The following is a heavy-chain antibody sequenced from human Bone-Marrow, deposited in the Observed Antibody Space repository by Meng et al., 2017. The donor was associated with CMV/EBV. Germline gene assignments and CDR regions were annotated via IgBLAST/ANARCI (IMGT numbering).Heavy chain of an antibody. CDR3: ARARGYCSSTTCSNYYFDN. CDR1: GFRFNSYS. Sequence: GESLKISCAASGFRFNSYSMNWVRQAPGKGLEWVSSISSSSRNIYYADSVKGRFTISRDNAQNSLYLQMNSLRPEDTAVYFCARARGYCSSTTCSNYYFDNWGQGTRVTVSS. D-gene: IGHD2-2*01. J-gene: IGHJ4*02. CDR2: ISSSSRNI. V-gene: IGHV3-21*01.